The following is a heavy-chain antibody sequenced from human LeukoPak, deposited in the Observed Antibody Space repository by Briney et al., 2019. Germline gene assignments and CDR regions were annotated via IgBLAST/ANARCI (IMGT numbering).Heavy chain of an antibody. J-gene: IGHJ4*02. CDR2: IIPIFGTA. CDR3: ARNRYYYDSSGYTQYYFDY. CDR1: GGTFSSYA. Sequence: GASVKVSCKASGGTFSSYAISWVRQAPGQGLEWMGGIIPIFGTANYAQKFQGRVTITTDESTSTAYMEQSSLRSEDTAVYYCARNRYYYDSSGYTQYYFDYWGQGTLVTVSS. D-gene: IGHD3-22*01. V-gene: IGHV1-69*05.